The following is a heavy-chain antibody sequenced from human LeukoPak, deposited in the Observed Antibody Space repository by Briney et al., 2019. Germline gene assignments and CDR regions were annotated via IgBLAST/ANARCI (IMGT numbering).Heavy chain of an antibody. CDR3: AREGPMLRGVIGGKIDY. J-gene: IGHJ4*02. Sequence: PGGSLRLSCAASGFTFSDYYMSWIRQAPGKGLEWVSYISRSGSGIYYADSVKGRFTISRDNAKNSLYLQMNSLRAEDTAVYYCAREGPMLRGVIGGKIDYWGQGTLVTVSS. D-gene: IGHD3-10*01. V-gene: IGHV3-11*01. CDR1: GFTFSDYY. CDR2: ISRSGSGI.